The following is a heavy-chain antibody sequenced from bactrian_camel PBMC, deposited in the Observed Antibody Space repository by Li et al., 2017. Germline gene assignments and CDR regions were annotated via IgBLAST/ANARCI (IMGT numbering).Heavy chain of an antibody. CDR1: GLTFDDYA. CDR3: AAAAGYGLTTPLAPSRYRY. D-gene: IGHD5*01. Sequence: HVQLVESGGGSVQAGGSLRLSCAASGLTFDDYAMSWFRQAPGKEREAVSCISWSGGRASYADSVKGRFTISRDSATNTVYLQMNVLQPEDTAMYYCAAAAGYGLTTPLAPSRYRYWGQGTQVTVS. V-gene: IGHV3S63*01. CDR2: ISWSGGRA. J-gene: IGHJ4*01.